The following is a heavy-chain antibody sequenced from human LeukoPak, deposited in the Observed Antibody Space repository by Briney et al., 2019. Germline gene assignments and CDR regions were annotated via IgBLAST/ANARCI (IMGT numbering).Heavy chain of an antibody. CDR2: IYYNGST. D-gene: IGHD3-10*01. J-gene: IGHJ4*02. CDR1: GGSISSGGYY. Sequence: SQTLSLTCTVSGGSISSGGYYWSWIRQHPGKGLEWIGYIYYNGSTYYNPSLKSRVTISVDTSKNQFSLKLSSVTAADTAVYYCARGGTMVRTKGYFDYWGQGTLVTVSS. CDR3: ARGGTMVRTKGYFDY. V-gene: IGHV4-31*03.